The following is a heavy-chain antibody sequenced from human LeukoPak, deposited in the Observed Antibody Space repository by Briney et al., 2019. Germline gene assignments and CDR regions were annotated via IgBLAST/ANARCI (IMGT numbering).Heavy chain of an antibody. D-gene: IGHD7-27*01. J-gene: IGHJ4*02. CDR3: AKDTGEHFDY. CDR2: ISGSGGST. Sequence: GGSLRLSCAASGFTFSSYAMSWVRQAPGKGLEWVSTISGSGGSTYYADSVKGRFTISRDNSKNTLYLQKTSLRAEDTAVYYCAKDTGEHFDYWGQGTLVTVSS. CDR1: GFTFSSYA. V-gene: IGHV3-23*01.